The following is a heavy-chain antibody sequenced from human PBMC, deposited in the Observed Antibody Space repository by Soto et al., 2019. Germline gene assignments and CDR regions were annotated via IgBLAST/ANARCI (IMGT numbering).Heavy chain of an antibody. D-gene: IGHD1-26*01. Sequence: EVQLLESGGGLVQPGGSLRLSCAASGFTFSSYAMNWVRQAPGKGLEWVSVISGSGDSTYYADSVKGRSTISRDNSKNTLYLQMNSLRAEETAVYYCARRGSGSYYDYWGQGTLVTVSS. CDR3: ARRGSGSYYDY. V-gene: IGHV3-23*01. J-gene: IGHJ4*02. CDR2: ISGSGDST. CDR1: GFTFSSYA.